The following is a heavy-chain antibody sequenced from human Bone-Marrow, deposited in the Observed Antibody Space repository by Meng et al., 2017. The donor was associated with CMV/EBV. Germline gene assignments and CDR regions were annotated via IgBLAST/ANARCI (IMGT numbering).Heavy chain of an antibody. D-gene: IGHD4-11*01. Sequence: ASVKVSCKASGYTFTGYYTHWVRQVPGQGLEWMGWINPNSGATNYAQKFQGRVTLTRDTSIGTAYMELSGLRSDDTAVYYCARLYSDYLKIDYWGQGTRVTVYS. CDR2: INPNSGAT. V-gene: IGHV1-2*02. J-gene: IGHJ4*02. CDR1: GYTFTGYY. CDR3: ARLYSDYLKIDY.